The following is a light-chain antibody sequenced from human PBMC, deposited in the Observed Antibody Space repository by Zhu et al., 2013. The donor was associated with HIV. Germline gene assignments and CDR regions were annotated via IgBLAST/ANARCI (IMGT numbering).Light chain of an antibody. CDR3: QAWDSSSLYV. CDR1: RLGDRY. V-gene: IGLV3-1*01. J-gene: IGLJ1*01. Sequence: SYELTQPPSVSVSPGQTASLTCSGDRLGDRYASWYQQKPGQSPVLVIYQDSKRPSGIPERFSGSNSGNTATLTISGTQAMDEADYYCQAWDSSSLYVFGTGTKLTVL. CDR2: QDS.